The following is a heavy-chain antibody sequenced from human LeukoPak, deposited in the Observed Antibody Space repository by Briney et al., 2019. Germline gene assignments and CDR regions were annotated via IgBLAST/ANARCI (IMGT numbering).Heavy chain of an antibody. V-gene: IGHV1-69*04. CDR2: IIPILGIA. D-gene: IGHD3-9*01. CDR1: GGTFSSYA. Sequence: SVKVSCKASGGTFSSYAISWVRQAPGQGLEWMGRIIPILGIANYAQKFQGRVTITADKSTSTAYMELSSLRSEDTAVYYCARAPGERRYFDWLRPPYYFDYWGQGTLVTVSS. CDR3: ARAPGERRYFDWLRPPYYFDY. J-gene: IGHJ4*02.